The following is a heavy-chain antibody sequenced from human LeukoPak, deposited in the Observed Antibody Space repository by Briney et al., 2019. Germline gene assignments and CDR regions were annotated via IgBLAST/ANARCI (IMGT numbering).Heavy chain of an antibody. V-gene: IGHV3-49*03. J-gene: IGHJ4*02. CDR2: IRSKNYGGTT. D-gene: IGHD4-4*01. CDR1: GFTFGDYA. CDR3: ARREYSNFDYFDY. Sequence: QPGRSLRLSCTGSGFTFGDYAMSWFRQTPGKGLEWVGLIRSKNYGGTTEYAASVKGRFIVSRDDSKSIAFLQVNTLKTEDTAVYYCARREYSNFDYFDYWGQGTQVTVSS.